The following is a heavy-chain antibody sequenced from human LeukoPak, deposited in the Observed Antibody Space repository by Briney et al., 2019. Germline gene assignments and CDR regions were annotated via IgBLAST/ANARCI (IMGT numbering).Heavy chain of an antibody. J-gene: IGHJ5*02. CDR1: GFTFSTYG. CDR3: ARGKTSQNIVTRKTYNWFDP. V-gene: IGHV3-33*01. D-gene: IGHD2/OR15-2a*01. CDR2: IWSDGSNK. Sequence: WGSLRLSCAASGFTFSTYGIHWVRQAPGKGLEWVAFIWSDGSNKYYADSVKGRFTISRDNAKNSLYLQMKSLRAEDTAVYYCARGKTSQNIVTRKTYNWFDPWGQGTLVTVSS.